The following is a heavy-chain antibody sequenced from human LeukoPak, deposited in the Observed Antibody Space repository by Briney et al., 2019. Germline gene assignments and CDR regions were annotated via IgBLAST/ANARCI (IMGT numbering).Heavy chain of an antibody. CDR2: IIPIFGTA. J-gene: IGHJ4*02. D-gene: IGHD3-22*01. CDR1: GGTLSNCP. V-gene: IGHV1-69*05. CDR3: ARPYCDSSGYHALDY. Sequence: VASVKVSCKASGGTLSNCPISWVRQAPGQGLEWMGGIIPIFGTANYAQKFQGRVTITTDESTSTAYMELSSLRSEDTAVYYCARPYCDSSGYHALDYWGQGTLVTVSS.